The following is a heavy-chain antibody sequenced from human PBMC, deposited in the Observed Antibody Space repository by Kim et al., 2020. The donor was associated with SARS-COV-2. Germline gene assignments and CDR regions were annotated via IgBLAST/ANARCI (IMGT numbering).Heavy chain of an antibody. CDR3: VRQGSSWHRDYQGSAFDI. D-gene: IGHD6-13*01. V-gene: IGHV3-13*01. CDR2: IGTLFDT. J-gene: IGHJ3*02. Sequence: GGSLRLSCAASGFTFSTYDMHWVRQPTGKGLEWVSAIGTLFDTFYAASVRGRFTISRDNADNSLYLQMNSLGAGDTAVYYCVRQGSSWHRDYQGSAFDIWGQGTTVTVSS. CDR1: GFTFSTYD.